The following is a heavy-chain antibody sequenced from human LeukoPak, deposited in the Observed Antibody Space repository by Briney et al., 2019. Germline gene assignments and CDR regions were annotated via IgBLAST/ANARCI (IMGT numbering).Heavy chain of an antibody. CDR1: GGTFSSYA. D-gene: IGHD2-2*01. Sequence: SVKVSCKASGGTFSSYAISWVRQAPGQGLEWMGGIIPIFGTANYAQKFQGRVTITVDESTSTAYMELSSLRSEDTAVYYCARVAGGVPAAIRPYGMDVWGQGTTVTVSS. V-gene: IGHV1-69*13. CDR3: ARVAGGVPAAIRPYGMDV. CDR2: IIPIFGTA. J-gene: IGHJ6*02.